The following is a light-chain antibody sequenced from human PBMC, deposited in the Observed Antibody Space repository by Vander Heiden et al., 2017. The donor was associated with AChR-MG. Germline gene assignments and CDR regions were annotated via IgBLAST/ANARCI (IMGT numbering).Light chain of an antibody. Sequence: NFLLTQPHSVSESPGKTVTISCTGSSGSSASNYLQWYQQRPGSAPTTGIEEDNQRPSGVPDRFSGSIDSASNSASLTISGLKTEDEADYYCQSYDSSKLVFGGGTKLTVL. CDR3: QSYDSSKLV. J-gene: IGLJ3*02. CDR2: EDN. CDR1: SGSSASNY. V-gene: IGLV6-57*02.